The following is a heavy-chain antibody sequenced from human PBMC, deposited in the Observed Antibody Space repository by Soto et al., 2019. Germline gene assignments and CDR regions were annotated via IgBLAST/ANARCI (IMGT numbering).Heavy chain of an antibody. J-gene: IGHJ5*02. D-gene: IGHD6-6*01. CDR3: ARERPDGARLDP. Sequence: SETLSLTCSVSGGSISSGDYYWSWIRQPPGKGLEWIGYIYYSGSTYYNPSLKSRVTISVDTSKNQFSLKLSSVTAADTAVYYCARERPDGARLDPWGQGTLVTV. CDR1: GGSISSGDYY. CDR2: IYYSGST. V-gene: IGHV4-30-4*01.